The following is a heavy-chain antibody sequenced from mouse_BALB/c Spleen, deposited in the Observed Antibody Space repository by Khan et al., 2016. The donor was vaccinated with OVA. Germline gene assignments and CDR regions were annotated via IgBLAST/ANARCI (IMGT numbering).Heavy chain of an antibody. CDR3: TRWATWFFDV. CDR1: GYTFTNYW. D-gene: IGHD3-1*01. V-gene: IGHV1-63*02. CDR2: IYPRGYYT. J-gene: IGHJ1*01. Sequence: VQLQESGTELIRPGTSVKMSCKASGYTFTNYWLGWVKQRPGHGLEWIGDIYPRGYYTNYNEKFKGKATLTVDTSSNTAYMQLSSLTSEDSAVYVCTRWATWFFDVWGAGTTVTVSS.